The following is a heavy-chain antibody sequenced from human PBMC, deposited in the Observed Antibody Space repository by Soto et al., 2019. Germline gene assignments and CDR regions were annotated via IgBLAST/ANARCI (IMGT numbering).Heavy chain of an antibody. J-gene: IGHJ4*02. CDR3: ARDRSSSWYNGTFYFDS. CDR2: IIPLFDAT. D-gene: IGHD6-19*01. CDR1: GGTFTTYD. V-gene: IGHV1-69*06. Sequence: QVQLGQSGAEVRKPGSSVQVSCKASGGTFTTYDISWVRQAPGQGLEWMGGIIPLFDATKYAKKLQGRVTITADKSTGTAYMELSSLRSEDTAMYYCARDRSSSWYNGTFYFDSWGQGTLVTVSS.